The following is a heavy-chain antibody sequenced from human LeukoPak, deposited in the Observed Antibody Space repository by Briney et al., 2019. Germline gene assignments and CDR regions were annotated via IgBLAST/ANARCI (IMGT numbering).Heavy chain of an antibody. CDR3: ARGTAVTDY. CDR2: ISDSGSTT. J-gene: IGHJ4*02. D-gene: IGHD2-2*01. Sequence: GGSLRLSCAASGFTFSSYAMHWIRQAPGKGLEWISYISDSGSTTYYADSVRGRFTISRDNAQSSLFLQMNSLRVEDTAVYYCARGTAVTDYWGQGTLVTVSS. CDR1: GFTFSSYA. V-gene: IGHV3-48*03.